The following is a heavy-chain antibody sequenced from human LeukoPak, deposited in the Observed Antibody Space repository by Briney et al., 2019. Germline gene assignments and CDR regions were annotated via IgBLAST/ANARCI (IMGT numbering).Heavy chain of an antibody. CDR3: ARDSGYDSSAFYHYYFDF. J-gene: IGHJ4*02. V-gene: IGHV3-7*03. CDR1: GFTFSSYW. CDR2: IKQEGSEK. Sequence: GGSLRLSCAASGFTFSSYWMSWVRQAPGKGLEWVATIKQEGSEKYYVDSVKGRFTISRDNAKNSLYLQMNSLRAEDTAVYYCARDSGYDSSAFYHYYFDFWGQGTLVTVSS. D-gene: IGHD3-22*01.